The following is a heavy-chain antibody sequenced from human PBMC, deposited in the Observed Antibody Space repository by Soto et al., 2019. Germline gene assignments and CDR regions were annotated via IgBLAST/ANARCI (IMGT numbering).Heavy chain of an antibody. Sequence: SVKVSCKASGGTFSSYTISWVRQAPGQGLEWMGRIIPILGIANYAQKFQGRVTITADKSTSAAYMELSSLRSEDTAVYYCAVKYSGYDILIWGQGTMVTVSS. CDR1: GGTFSSYT. D-gene: IGHD5-12*01. J-gene: IGHJ3*02. CDR2: IIPILGIA. V-gene: IGHV1-69*02. CDR3: AVKYSGYDILI.